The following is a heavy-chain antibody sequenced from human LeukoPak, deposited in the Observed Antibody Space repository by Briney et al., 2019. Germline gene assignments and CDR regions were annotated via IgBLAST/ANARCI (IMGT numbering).Heavy chain of an antibody. D-gene: IGHD4-11*01. V-gene: IGHV4-61*02. CDR1: GGSISSGSYY. CDR3: ARDLATVTGYYYYYMDV. J-gene: IGHJ6*03. CDR2: IYTSGST. Sequence: PSETLSLTCTVSGGSISSGSYYWSWIRQPAGKGLEWIGRIYTSGSTNYNPSLKSRVTISVDTSKNQFSLKLSSLTAADTAVYYCARDLATVTGYYYYYMDVWGKGTTVTVSS.